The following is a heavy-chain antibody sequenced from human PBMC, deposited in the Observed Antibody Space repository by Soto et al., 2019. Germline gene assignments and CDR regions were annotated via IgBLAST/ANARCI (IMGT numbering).Heavy chain of an antibody. Sequence: QVQLVQSGAEVKKSGASVKVSCKVSGYTLTELSMHWVRQAPGKGLEWMGGFDPEDGETIYAQKFQGRVTMTEDTSTDTAYMELSSLRSEDTAVYYCATSPGVLRYFDWLFVDYWGQGTLVTVSS. V-gene: IGHV1-24*01. CDR1: GYTLTELS. J-gene: IGHJ4*02. D-gene: IGHD3-9*01. CDR2: FDPEDGET. CDR3: ATSPGVLRYFDWLFVDY.